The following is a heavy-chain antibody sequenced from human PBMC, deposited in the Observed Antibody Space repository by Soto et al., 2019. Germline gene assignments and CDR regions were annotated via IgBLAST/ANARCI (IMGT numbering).Heavy chain of an antibody. D-gene: IGHD3-22*01. CDR1: GFIFTDYA. J-gene: IGHJ4*02. CDR2: ITRDGTV. V-gene: IGHV3-23*01. CDR3: VKEPYEGAYGDY. Sequence: EVPLLESGGGLIQPGGSLRLSCAASGFIFTDYAMSWVRQGPGEGLEWVSAITRDGTVYYTDSVRGRFTISRDNSKNTVYLQMNSLRAEDTAVYYCVKEPYEGAYGDYWGQGTLVTVSS.